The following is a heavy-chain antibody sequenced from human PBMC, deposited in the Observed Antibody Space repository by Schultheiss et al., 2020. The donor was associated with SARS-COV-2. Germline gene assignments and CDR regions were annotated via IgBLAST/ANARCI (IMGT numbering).Heavy chain of an antibody. CDR1: GGSISSGGYY. CDR3: ARHGRDGYNFDY. Sequence: SETLSLTCTVSGGSISSGGYYWSWIRQPPGKGLEWIGEINPSGNTNYIPSLKSRITISLDTSKNQFSLKLSSVIAADTAVYFCARHGRDGYNFDYWGQGTLVTVSS. V-gene: IGHV4-61*08. J-gene: IGHJ4*02. CDR2: INPSGNT. D-gene: IGHD5-24*01.